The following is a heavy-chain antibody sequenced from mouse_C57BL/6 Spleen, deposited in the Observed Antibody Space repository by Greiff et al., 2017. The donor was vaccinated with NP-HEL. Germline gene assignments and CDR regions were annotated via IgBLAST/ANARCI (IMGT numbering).Heavy chain of an antibody. V-gene: IGHV14-4*01. J-gene: IGHJ3*01. D-gene: IGHD1-1*01. CDR1: GFNIKDDY. CDR3: TLYYYGSSPGAY. Sequence: VQLKESGAELVRPGASVKLSCTASGFNIKDDYMHWVKQRPEQGLEWIGWIDPENGDTEYASKFQGKATITADTSSNTAYLQLSSLTSEDTAVYYCTLYYYGSSPGAYWGQGTLVTVSA. CDR2: IDPENGDT.